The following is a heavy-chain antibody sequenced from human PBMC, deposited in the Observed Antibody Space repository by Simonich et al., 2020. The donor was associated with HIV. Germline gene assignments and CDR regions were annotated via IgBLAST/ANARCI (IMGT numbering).Heavy chain of an antibody. J-gene: IGHJ4*02. CDR3: ARQGGAIGLGY. D-gene: IGHD7-27*01. Sequence: QLQLQESGPGLVKPSETLSLTCTVSGGSISSSRYYWGWIRQPPGKGLEWIGSIYYSGNTYYNPSPKSRLTISVDTSKNQFSLKLSSVTAADTAVYYCARQGGAIGLGYWGQGTLVTVSS. CDR2: IYYSGNT. V-gene: IGHV4-39*01. CDR1: GGSISSSRYY.